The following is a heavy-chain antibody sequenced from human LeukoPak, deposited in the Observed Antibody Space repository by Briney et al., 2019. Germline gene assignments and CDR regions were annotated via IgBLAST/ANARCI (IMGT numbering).Heavy chain of an antibody. CDR3: ARILYCSGGSCYFISGAFDI. V-gene: IGHV1-69*13. J-gene: IGHJ3*02. CDR1: GGTFSSYA. CDR2: IIPIFGTA. D-gene: IGHD2-15*01. Sequence: SVKVSCKASGGTFSSYAISWVRQAPGQGLGWMGGIIPIFGTANYAQKFQGRVTITADESTSTAYMELSSLRSEDTAVYYCARILYCSGGSCYFISGAFDIWGQGTMVTVSS.